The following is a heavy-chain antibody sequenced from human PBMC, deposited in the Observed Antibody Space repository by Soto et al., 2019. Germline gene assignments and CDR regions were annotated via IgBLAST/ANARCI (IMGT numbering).Heavy chain of an antibody. J-gene: IGHJ1*01. CDR1: GYTFTSYD. Sequence: QVQLVQSGAEVKKPGASVKVSCKASGYTFTSYDINWVRQATGQGLEWMGWMNPNSGNTGYAQKFQGRVTMTRNTSIRTAYMEVSRLRSEETAVYYCGRGLRRGWYAEYFQHWGQGTLVTVSS. CDR2: MNPNSGNT. D-gene: IGHD6-19*01. V-gene: IGHV1-8*01. CDR3: GRGLRRGWYAEYFQH.